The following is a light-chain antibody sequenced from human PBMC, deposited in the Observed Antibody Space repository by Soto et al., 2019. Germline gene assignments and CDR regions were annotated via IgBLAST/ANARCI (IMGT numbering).Light chain of an antibody. CDR2: RNN. V-gene: IGLV1-47*01. CDR3: AAWDDSLSGGV. Sequence: QSVLTQAPSASGTPGQRVTISCSGSSSNIGSNYVYWYQQLPGTAPKLLIYRNNQRPSGVPERFSGSKSGTSASLAISGLRSEDEADYFCAAWDDSLSGGVFGGGTKVTVL. CDR1: SSNIGSNY. J-gene: IGLJ3*02.